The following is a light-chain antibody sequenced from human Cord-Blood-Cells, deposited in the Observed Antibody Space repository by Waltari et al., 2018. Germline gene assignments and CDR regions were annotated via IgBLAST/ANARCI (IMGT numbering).Light chain of an antibody. V-gene: IGKV1-39*01. Sequence: DIQMTQSPSSLSASVGDRDTITCRASQSISSYLNWYQQKPGKAPKLLIYAASSLQSGVPSRFSGSGSRTDFTLTISSLQPEDFATYYCQQSYSTPWTFGQGTKVEIK. CDR2: AAS. CDR3: QQSYSTPWT. CDR1: QSISSY. J-gene: IGKJ1*01.